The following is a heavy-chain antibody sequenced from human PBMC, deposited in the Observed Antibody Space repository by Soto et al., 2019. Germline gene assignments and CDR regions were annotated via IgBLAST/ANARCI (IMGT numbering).Heavy chain of an antibody. Sequence: VVDGNIINLCLRRIRQPPGKGLEWIGYIYYSGSTNYNPSLKSRVTISVDTSKNQFSLKLSSVTAADTAVYYCARDYGDYFDYWGQGTLVTVSS. J-gene: IGHJ4*02. CDR2: IYYSGST. D-gene: IGHD4-17*01. CDR3: ARDYGDYFDY. V-gene: IGHV4-59*11. CDR1: DGNIINLC.